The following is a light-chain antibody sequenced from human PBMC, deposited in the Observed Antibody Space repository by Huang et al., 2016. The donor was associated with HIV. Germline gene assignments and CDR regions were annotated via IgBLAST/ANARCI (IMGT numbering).Light chain of an antibody. CDR1: QSIRKY. CDR2: SAS. Sequence: DIQMTQSPSSLSASVGDRVTIACRASQSIRKYLNWYQKKPGEAPKLLMHSASSWQSGVPSRFSGSASGTYFTLTIASLQPEDFATYYCQQSDDTPRTFGQGTKVVI. V-gene: IGKV1-39*01. J-gene: IGKJ1*01. CDR3: QQSDDTPRT.